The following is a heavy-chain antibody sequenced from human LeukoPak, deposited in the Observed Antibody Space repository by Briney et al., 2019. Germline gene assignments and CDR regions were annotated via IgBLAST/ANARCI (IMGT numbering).Heavy chain of an antibody. Sequence: KAGGSLRLSCAASGFTFSSTWMSWVRQAPGKGLGWVGRIKRNIDGGTTDYAAPVNGRFTISRDDSKNTLYLQMNSLKTEDTAVYYCVTGLGRTDHDYWGQGTLVTVSS. D-gene: IGHD1/OR15-1a*01. CDR2: IKRNIDGGTT. CDR1: GFTFSSTW. J-gene: IGHJ4*02. CDR3: VTGLGRTDHDY. V-gene: IGHV3-15*01.